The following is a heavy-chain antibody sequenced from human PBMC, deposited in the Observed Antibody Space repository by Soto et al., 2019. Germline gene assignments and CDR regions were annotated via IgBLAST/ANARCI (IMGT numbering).Heavy chain of an antibody. J-gene: IGHJ5*02. CDR1: GGSISSSSYY. V-gene: IGHV4-39*07. CDR3: ARLGAYYQSLDP. Sequence: SETLSLTCTVPGGSISSSSYYWGWIRQPPGKGLEWIGSIYYSGSTYYNPSLKSRVTISLETSKSQFSLRLTSVTAADTAVYYCARLGAYYQSLDPWGPGTLVTVSS. CDR2: IYYSGST. D-gene: IGHD2-21*01.